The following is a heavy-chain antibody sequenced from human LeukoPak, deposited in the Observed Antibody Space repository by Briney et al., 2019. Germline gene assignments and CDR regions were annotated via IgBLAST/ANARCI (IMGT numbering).Heavy chain of an antibody. V-gene: IGHV3-21*04. J-gene: IGHJ4*02. CDR1: GFTVSSNY. CDR3: ARSDTAMVLPFDY. CDR2: ISSSSSYI. Sequence: GGSLRLSCAASGFTVSSNYMSWVRQAPGKGLEWVSSISSSSSYIYYADSVKGRFTISRDNAKNSLYLQMNSLRAEDTAVYYCARSDTAMVLPFDYWGQGTLVTVSS. D-gene: IGHD5-18*01.